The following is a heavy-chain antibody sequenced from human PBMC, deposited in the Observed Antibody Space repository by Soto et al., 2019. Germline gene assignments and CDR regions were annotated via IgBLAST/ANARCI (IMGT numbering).Heavy chain of an antibody. CDR3: ARDQIGSSPLYYYYGMDV. J-gene: IGHJ6*02. Sequence: PSENRSLTCTVSGGSISSGDYYWSWIRQPPGKGLEWIGYIYYSGSTYYNQSLKSRVTISVDTSKNQCSLKLSSVTAADTAVYYCARDQIGSSPLYYYYGMDVWGQGTTVTVSS. CDR1: GGSISSGDYY. V-gene: IGHV4-30-4*01. CDR2: IYYSGST. D-gene: IGHD6-6*01.